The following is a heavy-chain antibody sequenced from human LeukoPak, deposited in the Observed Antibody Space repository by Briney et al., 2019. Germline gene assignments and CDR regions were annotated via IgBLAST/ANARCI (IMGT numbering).Heavy chain of an antibody. Sequence: SETLSLTCTVSGGSISSNYWSWIRQPPGKGLEWIGYIYYSGSTNYNPSLKSRVTISVDTSKNQFSLKLSSVTAADTAVYYCARHDVLRFLEWYPYGYYGMDVWGQGTTVTVSS. D-gene: IGHD3-3*01. CDR3: ARHDVLRFLEWYPYGYYGMDV. CDR2: IYYSGST. V-gene: IGHV4-59*08. CDR1: GGSISSNY. J-gene: IGHJ6*02.